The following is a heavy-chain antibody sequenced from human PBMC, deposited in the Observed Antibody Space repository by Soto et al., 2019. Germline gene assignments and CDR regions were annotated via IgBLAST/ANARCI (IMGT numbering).Heavy chain of an antibody. CDR1: GFTFSSYA. Sequence: QVQLVESGGGVVQPGRSLRLSCAASGFTFSSYAMHWVRQAPGKGLEWVAVISYDGSNKYYADSVKGRFTISRDNSKNTLYLQMNSLRAEDTAVYYCASLGPVELLDRLPFDYWGQGTLVTVSS. CDR2: ISYDGSNK. V-gene: IGHV3-30-3*01. J-gene: IGHJ4*02. D-gene: IGHD1-26*01. CDR3: ASLGPVELLDRLPFDY.